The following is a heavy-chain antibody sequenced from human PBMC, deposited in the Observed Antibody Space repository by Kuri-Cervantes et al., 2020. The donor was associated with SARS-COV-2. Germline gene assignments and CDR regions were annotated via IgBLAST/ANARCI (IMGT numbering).Heavy chain of an antibody. J-gene: IGHJ6*02. D-gene: IGHD6-19*01. CDR2: ISAYNGNT. CDR1: GYTFTSYG. V-gene: IGHV1-18*01. CDR3: ARERGQWLVRNGMDV. Sequence: ASVKVSCKASGYTFTSYGISWVRQAPGQGLEWMGWISAYNGNTNYAQKLQGRVTMTTDTSTSTAYMELRSLRSDDTAVYYCARERGQWLVRNGMDVWGQGTTVTVSS.